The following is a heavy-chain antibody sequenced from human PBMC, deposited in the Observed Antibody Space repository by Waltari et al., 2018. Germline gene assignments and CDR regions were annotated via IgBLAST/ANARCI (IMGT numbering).Heavy chain of an antibody. D-gene: IGHD3-3*01. J-gene: IGHJ4*02. CDR1: GFTFSSYA. CDR2: ISGSGGST. CDR3: AKDLENDFWSGPLAY. V-gene: IGHV3-23*01. Sequence: EVQLLESGGGLVQPGGSLRLSCAASGFTFSSYAMSWVRQAPGKGREGVSAISGSGGSTYYADSVKGRFTISRDNSKNTLYLQMNSLRAEDTAVYYCAKDLENDFWSGPLAYWGQGTLVTVSS.